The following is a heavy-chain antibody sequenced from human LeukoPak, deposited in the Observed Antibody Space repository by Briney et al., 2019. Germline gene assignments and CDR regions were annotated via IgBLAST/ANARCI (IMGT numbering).Heavy chain of an antibody. CDR3: ARGASYYDQRSPNWYFDL. Sequence: GGSLRLSCAASGFTFSSYSMTWVRQAPGKGLEWVSSIRSSSSYIYYADSVKGRFTISRDNAKNSLYLQMNSLRAEDTAVYYCARGASYYDQRSPNWYFDLWGRGTLVTVSS. J-gene: IGHJ2*01. CDR1: GFTFSSYS. D-gene: IGHD1-26*01. CDR2: IRSSSSYI. V-gene: IGHV3-21*01.